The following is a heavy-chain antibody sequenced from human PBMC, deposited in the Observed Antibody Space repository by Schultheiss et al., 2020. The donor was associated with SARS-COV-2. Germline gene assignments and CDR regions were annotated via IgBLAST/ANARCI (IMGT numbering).Heavy chain of an antibody. D-gene: IGHD3-22*01. V-gene: IGHV3-23*01. CDR3: ARGDYSDNSGFYVDAFDI. J-gene: IGHJ3*02. CDR1: RFTFSSCA. CDR2: ISGRGTDT. Sequence: GGSLRLSCAASRFTFSSCAMSWVRQAPGRGLEWVSGISGRGTDTDYTDSVKGRFTISRDNSKNTLSLQMNSLRAADTAVYYCARGDYSDNSGFYVDAFDIWGQGTMVTVSS.